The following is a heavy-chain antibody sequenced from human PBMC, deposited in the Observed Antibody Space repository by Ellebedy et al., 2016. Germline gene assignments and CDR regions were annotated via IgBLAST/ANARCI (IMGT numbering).Heavy chain of an antibody. D-gene: IGHD3-22*01. J-gene: IGHJ4*02. CDR3: ARLYVDYVYYYDSRRDY. CDR2: INPSGGST. CDR1: GYTFTSYY. Sequence: ASVKVSCKASGYTFTSYYMHWVRQAPGRGLEWMGLINPSGGSTTYTQKLQGRVTMTRDTSTSTVYMELSSLRSEDTAVYYCARLYVDYVYYYDSRRDYWGQGTLVTVSS. V-gene: IGHV1-46*01.